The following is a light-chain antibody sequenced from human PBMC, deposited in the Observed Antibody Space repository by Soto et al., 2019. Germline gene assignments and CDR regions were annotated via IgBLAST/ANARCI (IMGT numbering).Light chain of an antibody. J-gene: IGLJ3*02. V-gene: IGLV1-40*01. CDR3: QSYDVSLSAWV. CDR1: SSNLGTGYD. Sequence: QSVLTQPPSVSGAPGQTVTISCTGSSSNLGTGYDVHWYQQFPGRAPKLLIYADNKRPSGVPDRISGSKSGTSASLAMAGLQAEDEANYYCQSYDVSLSAWVFGRGTKLTVL. CDR2: ADN.